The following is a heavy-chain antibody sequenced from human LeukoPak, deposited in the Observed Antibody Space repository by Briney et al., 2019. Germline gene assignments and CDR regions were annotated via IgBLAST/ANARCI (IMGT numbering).Heavy chain of an antibody. J-gene: IGHJ5*02. Sequence: PSETLSLTCTVSGGSISSYYWSWIRQPPGKGLEWIGYIYYSGSTNYNPSLKSRVTISVDTSKNQFSLKLSFVTAADTAVYYCARGWLATGFDPWGQGTLVTVSS. CDR1: GGSISSYY. CDR3: ARGWLATGFDP. V-gene: IGHV4-59*01. D-gene: IGHD6-19*01. CDR2: IYYSGST.